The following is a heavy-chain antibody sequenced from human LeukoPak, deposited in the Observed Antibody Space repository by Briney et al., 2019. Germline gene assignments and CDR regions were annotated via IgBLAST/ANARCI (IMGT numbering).Heavy chain of an antibody. CDR1: GFTFSTYA. CDR2: ISSNGGST. CDR3: VSLGLYSGYDYFDY. Sequence: GGSLRLSCSASGFTFSTYAMHGVRQAPGRGLEYVSAISSNGGSTYYADAVKGRFTISRDNSKNTLYLQMSSLRAEDTAVYYCVSLGLYSGYDYFDYWGQGTLVTVSS. D-gene: IGHD5-12*01. V-gene: IGHV3-64D*09. J-gene: IGHJ4*02.